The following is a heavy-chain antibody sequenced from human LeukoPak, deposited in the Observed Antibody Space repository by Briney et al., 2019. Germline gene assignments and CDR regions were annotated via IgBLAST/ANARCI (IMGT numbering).Heavy chain of an antibody. V-gene: IGHV4-39*01. CDR2: VYYSGST. CDR1: GGSFSSTTYY. D-gene: IGHD1/OR15-1a*01. CDR3: ASVPLRDGHLPNNFDY. J-gene: IGHJ4*02. Sequence: SETLSLTCTVSGGSFSSTTYYWGWIRQPPGKGLEWIGSVYYSGSTYYNQSLKSRVTISVDTSKNQFSLKLSSVTAADTAVYYCASVPLRDGHLPNNFDYWGQGTLVTVSS.